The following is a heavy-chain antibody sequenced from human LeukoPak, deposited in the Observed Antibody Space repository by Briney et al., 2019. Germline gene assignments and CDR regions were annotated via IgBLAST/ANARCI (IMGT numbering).Heavy chain of an antibody. V-gene: IGHV1-18*01. Sequence: ASVKVSCKASGYNFGNYDISWVRQAPGQGLEWMGLISVYNGHTKYAQKLQGRVIMTTDTSTSTAYMELRSLRFDDTAVYFCARGFRGDNFDYWGQGTLVTVSS. J-gene: IGHJ4*02. CDR3: ARGFRGDNFDY. D-gene: IGHD7-27*01. CDR2: ISVYNGHT. CDR1: GYNFGNYD.